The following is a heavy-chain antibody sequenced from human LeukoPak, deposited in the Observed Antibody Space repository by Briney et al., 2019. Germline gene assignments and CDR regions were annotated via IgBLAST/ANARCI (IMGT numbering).Heavy chain of an antibody. V-gene: IGHV4-38-2*02. J-gene: IGHJ4*02. CDR2: MLHSGST. CDR1: GYSISSGFY. Sequence: NPSETLSLTCTVSGYSISSGFYWGWIRQPPGKGLEWIGSMLHSGSTYYNPSLKSPVTLSVDTSNNQISLKLRSVTAADTAVYYCARGGGGSGSYHYGWFDFWGQGTLVTVSS. D-gene: IGHD3-10*01. CDR3: ARGGGGSGSYHYGWFDF.